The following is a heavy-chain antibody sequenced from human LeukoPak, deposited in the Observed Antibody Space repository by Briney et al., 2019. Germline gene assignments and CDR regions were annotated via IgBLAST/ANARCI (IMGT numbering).Heavy chain of an antibody. D-gene: IGHD2-2*01. Sequence: GGSLRLSCAASGFTFISYAMSWVRQAPGKGLEWVSAISASGGTTYYADSVKGRFTISKDNSKNTLYLQMSSLRAEDTAVYYCAKEPREYCSSTSCPNWIDPWGQGTLVTVSS. J-gene: IGHJ5*02. CDR2: ISASGGTT. V-gene: IGHV3-23*01. CDR1: GFTFISYA. CDR3: AKEPREYCSSTSCPNWIDP.